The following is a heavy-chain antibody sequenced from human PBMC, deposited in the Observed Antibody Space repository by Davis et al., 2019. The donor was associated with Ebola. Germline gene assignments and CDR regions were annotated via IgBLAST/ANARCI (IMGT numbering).Heavy chain of an antibody. D-gene: IGHD3-3*01. CDR1: GFTFSSYE. CDR3: ARDFWSGYVLYYGMDV. J-gene: IGHJ6*02. Sequence: GESLKISCAASGFTFSSYEMNWVRQAPGKGLEWVSYISSSGSTIHYADSVKGRFAISRDNAKNSLYLHMSRLRAEDTAVYYCARDFWSGYVLYYGMDVWGQGTTVTVSS. V-gene: IGHV3-48*03. CDR2: ISSSGSTI.